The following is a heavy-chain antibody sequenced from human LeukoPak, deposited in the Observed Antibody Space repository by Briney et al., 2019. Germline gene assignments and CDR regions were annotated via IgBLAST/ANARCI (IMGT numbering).Heavy chain of an antibody. Sequence: GGSLRLSCAASGFTFSSYWMHWVRQAPGKGLVWVSRINSDGSSTSYADSVKGRFTISRDNAKNTLYLQVNSLRAEDTAVYYCAKDQGYCSGGSYYDFDYWGQGTLVTVSS. CDR1: GFTFSSYW. J-gene: IGHJ4*02. CDR2: INSDGSST. D-gene: IGHD2-15*01. V-gene: IGHV3-74*01. CDR3: AKDQGYCSGGSYYDFDY.